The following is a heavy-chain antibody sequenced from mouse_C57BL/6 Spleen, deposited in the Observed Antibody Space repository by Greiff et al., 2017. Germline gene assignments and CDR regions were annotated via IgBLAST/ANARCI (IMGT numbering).Heavy chain of an antibody. V-gene: IGHV6-6*01. J-gene: IGHJ1*03. CDR2: IRNKANNHAT. Sequence: EVKVEESGGGLVQPGGSMKLSCAASGFTFSDAWMDWVRQSPEKGLEWVAEIRNKANNHATYYAESVKGRFTISRDDSKSSVYLQMNSLRAEDTGSYYCTRPHYYGSSYDWYFDVWGTGTTVTVSS. CDR3: TRPHYYGSSYDWYFDV. CDR1: GFTFSDAW. D-gene: IGHD1-1*01.